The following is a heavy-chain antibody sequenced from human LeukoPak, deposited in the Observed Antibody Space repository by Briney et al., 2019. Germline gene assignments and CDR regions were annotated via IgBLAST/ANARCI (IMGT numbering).Heavy chain of an antibody. CDR2: IYTSGST. D-gene: IGHD3-10*01. Sequence: SETLSLTCTVSGGSISSYYWSWIRQPAGKGLEWIGRIYTSGSTNYNPSLKSRVTMSVDTSKNQFSLKLSSVTAADTAVYYCAREQPIMPMVRGDYAFDIWGQGTMVTVSS. CDR3: AREQPIMPMVRGDYAFDI. J-gene: IGHJ3*02. CDR1: GGSISSYY. V-gene: IGHV4-4*07.